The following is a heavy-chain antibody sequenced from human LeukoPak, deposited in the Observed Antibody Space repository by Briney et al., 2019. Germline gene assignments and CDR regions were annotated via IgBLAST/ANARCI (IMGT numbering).Heavy chain of an antibody. CDR1: GGSISSYY. D-gene: IGHD2-8*01. J-gene: IGHJ5*02. V-gene: IGHV4-4*07. Sequence: SETLSLTCTVSGGSISSYYWSWIRQPAGKGLEWIGRIYTSGSTNYNPSLKSRVTMSVDTSKNQFSLKLSSVTAADTAVYYCARDPQWGNDILGWFDPCGQGTLVTVSS. CDR2: IYTSGST. CDR3: ARDPQWGNDILGWFDP.